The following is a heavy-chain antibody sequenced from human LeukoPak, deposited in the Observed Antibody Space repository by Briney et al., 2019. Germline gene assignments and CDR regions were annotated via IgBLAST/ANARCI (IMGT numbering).Heavy chain of an antibody. CDR1: GFTFSSYA. CDR2: ISYDGSNK. V-gene: IGHV3-30-3*01. J-gene: IGHJ3*01. Sequence: QTGGSLRLSCAASGFTFSSYAMHWVRQAPGKGLEWVAVISYDGSNKYYADSVKGRFTISRDNSKNTLYLQMNSLRAEDTAVYYCAKGKVNHDGALDAWGQGTLVTVSS. D-gene: IGHD2-21*01. CDR3: AKGKVNHDGALDA.